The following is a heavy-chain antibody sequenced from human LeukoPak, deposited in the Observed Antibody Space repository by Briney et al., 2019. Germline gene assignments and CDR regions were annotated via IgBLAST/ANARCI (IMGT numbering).Heavy chain of an antibody. J-gene: IGHJ5*02. CDR2: INPNSGGT. D-gene: IGHD6-13*01. CDR3: ARDHPLVSFDP. Sequence: GASMKVSCKASGYTFTSYAMNWVRQAPGQGLEWMGWINPNSGGTNYAQKFQGRVTMTRDTSISTAYMELSRLRSDDTAVYYCARDHPLVSFDPWGQGTLVTVSS. CDR1: GYTFTSYA. V-gene: IGHV1-2*02.